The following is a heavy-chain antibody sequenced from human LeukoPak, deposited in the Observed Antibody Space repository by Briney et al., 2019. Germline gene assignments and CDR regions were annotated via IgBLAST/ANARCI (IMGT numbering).Heavy chain of an antibody. CDR3: ARGPRNYYDSSGYR. D-gene: IGHD3-22*01. J-gene: IGHJ4*02. V-gene: IGHV4-59*01. CDR2: IYYSGST. CDR1: GGSISSFY. Sequence: SETLSLTCTVSGGSISSFYWSWMRQPPGKGLEWIGYIYYSGSTNYNPSLKSRVTISVDTSKNQFSLKLSSVTAADTAVYYCARGPRNYYDSSGYRWGQGTLVTVSS.